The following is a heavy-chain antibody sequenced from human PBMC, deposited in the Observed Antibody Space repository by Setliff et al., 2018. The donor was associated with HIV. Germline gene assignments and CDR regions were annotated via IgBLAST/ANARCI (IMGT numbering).Heavy chain of an antibody. CDR3: ARLAMRGVIGDPNWFDP. CDR1: GDPISRFP. Sequence: SETLSLTCNVSGDPISRFPWSWIRQPPGKGLEWIGHIYTSGSTNYNSSLKSRLTISVDTSKNQVSLKLTSVTAADTGVYYCARLAMRGVIGDPNWFDPWGQGTLVTVSS. J-gene: IGHJ5*02. V-gene: IGHV4-4*08. D-gene: IGHD3-16*02. CDR2: IYTSGST.